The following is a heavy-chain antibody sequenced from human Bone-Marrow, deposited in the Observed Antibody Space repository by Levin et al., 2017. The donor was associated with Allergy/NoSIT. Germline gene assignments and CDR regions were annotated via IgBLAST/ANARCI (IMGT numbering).Heavy chain of an antibody. J-gene: IGHJ4*02. Sequence: PGGSLRLSCAASGFTFSSYDMHWVRQATGGGLEWVSAIGTAADSYYSGSVKGRFTVSRDNAKNSFYLQMNSLRAGDTAVYYCARVALPRYCTSTSCSDSGYYFDYWGQGTLVTVSS. CDR3: ARVALPRYCTSTSCSDSGYYFDY. D-gene: IGHD2-2*01. CDR2: IGTAADS. V-gene: IGHV3-13*04. CDR1: GFTFSSYD.